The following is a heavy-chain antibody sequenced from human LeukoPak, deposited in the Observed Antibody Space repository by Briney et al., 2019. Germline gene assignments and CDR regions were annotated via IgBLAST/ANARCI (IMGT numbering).Heavy chain of an antibody. J-gene: IGHJ4*02. CDR1: DGSISSYY. CDR2: IYTSGST. V-gene: IGHV4-4*07. Sequence: SETLSLTCTVSDGSISSYYWSWIRQPAGKGLEWIGRIYTSGSTNYNPSLKSRVTMSVDTSKNQFSLKLSSVTAADTAVYYCLGIAVAGTEYWGQGTLVTVSS. D-gene: IGHD6-19*01. CDR3: LGIAVAGTEY.